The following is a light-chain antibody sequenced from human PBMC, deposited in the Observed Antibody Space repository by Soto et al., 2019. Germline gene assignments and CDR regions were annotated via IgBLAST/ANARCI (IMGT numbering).Light chain of an antibody. CDR2: GAS. V-gene: IGKV1-9*01. CDR1: QGISSF. CDR3: QQLNSYPLT. Sequence: IQLTQSPSSLSASVGDRVTITCRASQGISSFLALYQQKPGKAPKLLIYGASTLQSGVPLRFSGSGSGTDFTLTISSLQPEDSATYYCQQLNSYPLTYGGGTKVEIK. J-gene: IGKJ4*01.